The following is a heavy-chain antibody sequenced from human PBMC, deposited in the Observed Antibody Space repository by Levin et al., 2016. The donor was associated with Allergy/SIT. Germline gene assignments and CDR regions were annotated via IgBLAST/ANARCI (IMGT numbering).Heavy chain of an antibody. CDR3: ARGRAQYYDILTGYYTGYYYYGMDV. CDR2: INHSGST. V-gene: IGHV4-34*01. CDR1: GGSFSGYY. Sequence: SETLSLTCAVYGGSFSGYYWSWIRQPPGKGLEWIGEINHSGSTNYNPSLKSRVTISVDTSKNQFSLKLSSVTAADTAVYYCARGRAQYYDILTGYYTGYYYYGMDVWGQGTTVTVSS. D-gene: IGHD3-9*01. J-gene: IGHJ6*02.